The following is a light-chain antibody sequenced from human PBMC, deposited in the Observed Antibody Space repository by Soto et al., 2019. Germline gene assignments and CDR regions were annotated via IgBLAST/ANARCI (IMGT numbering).Light chain of an antibody. CDR2: GVS. CDR3: QQGHDWPLT. V-gene: IGKV3-15*01. J-gene: IGKJ2*01. Sequence: EIVMTQSPATLSVSPGERATLSCRASQSISGELAWYQQRPGQPPRLLIYGVSTRATGVPDRFSGSASGSDFTLTISGLQSEDFAVYYCQQGHDWPLTFGQGTRLDI. CDR1: QSISGE.